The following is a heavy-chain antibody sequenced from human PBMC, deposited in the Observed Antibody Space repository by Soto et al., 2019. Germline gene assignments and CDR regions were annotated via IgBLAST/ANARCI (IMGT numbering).Heavy chain of an antibody. CDR1: GYTFTSYG. D-gene: IGHD2-15*01. CDR2: ISAYNGNT. J-gene: IGHJ6*02. Sequence: ASVKVSCKASGYTFTSYGISWVRQAPGQGLEWMGWISAYNGNTNYAQKLQGRVTMTTDTSTSTAYMELRSLRSDDTAVYYCAREGCSGGSCYGAMKLYGMDVWGQGTTVTVSS. CDR3: AREGCSGGSCYGAMKLYGMDV. V-gene: IGHV1-18*01.